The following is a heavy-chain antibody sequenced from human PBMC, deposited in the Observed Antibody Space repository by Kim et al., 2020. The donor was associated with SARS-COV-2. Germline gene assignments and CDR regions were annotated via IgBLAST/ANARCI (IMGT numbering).Heavy chain of an antibody. J-gene: IGHJ5*02. V-gene: IGHV1-8*01. CDR2: MNPNSGNT. CDR1: GYTFASYH. Sequence: ASVKVSCKASGYTFASYHINWVRQATGQGLEWMGWMNPNSGNTGYALKFQGRVTMTRNTSISTAYMELSSLRSEDTAVYYCARGPEVWFDPWGQGTLVTV. CDR3: ARGPEVWFDP.